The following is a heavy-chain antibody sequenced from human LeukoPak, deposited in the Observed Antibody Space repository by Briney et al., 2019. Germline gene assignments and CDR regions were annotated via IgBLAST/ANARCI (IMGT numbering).Heavy chain of an antibody. CDR3: ARVGVRFWEAFDI. CDR2: IYYSGST. V-gene: IGHV4-61*01. CDR1: GGSVSSGSYY. J-gene: IGHJ3*02. D-gene: IGHD3-3*01. Sequence: SETLSLTCTVSGGSVSSGSYYWSWIRQPPGKGLEWIGYIYYSGSTYYNPSLKSRITISVDTSKNQFSLKLSSVTSADTAVYYCARVGVRFWEAFDIWGQGTLVTVSS.